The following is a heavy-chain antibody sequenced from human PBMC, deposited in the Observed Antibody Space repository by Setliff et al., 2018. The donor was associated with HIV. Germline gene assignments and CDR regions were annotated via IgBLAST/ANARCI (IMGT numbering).Heavy chain of an antibody. CDR2: INTSGGST. CDR1: GDIFTSYS. J-gene: IGHJ1*01. CDR3: ARERLGRSGFEYLQH. D-gene: IGHD3-22*01. Sequence: ASVKVSCKASGDIFTSYSMHWVRQAPGQGPEWMGVINTSGGSTIYAQKFQGRVTMTRDPSTSTVYMQLSTLRSEDTAVYYCARERLGRSGFEYLQHWGQGTLVTVSS. V-gene: IGHV1-46*01.